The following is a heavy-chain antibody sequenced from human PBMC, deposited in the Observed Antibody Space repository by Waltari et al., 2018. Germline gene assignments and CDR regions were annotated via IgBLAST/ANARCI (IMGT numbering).Heavy chain of an antibody. V-gene: IGHV4-34*01. Sequence: QVQLQQWGAGLLKPSETLSLTCAVYGGSFSGYYWSWIRQPPGEGLEWIGEIKQSGSTTNTPSRMSRLAISGDRSKNHFSLKLSSGTAADTAVYSCARGTPYYDFWSGYYTGWFDPWGQGTLVTVSS. CDR2: IKQSGST. CDR1: GGSFSGYY. D-gene: IGHD3-3*01. CDR3: ARGTPYYDFWSGYYTGWFDP. J-gene: IGHJ5*02.